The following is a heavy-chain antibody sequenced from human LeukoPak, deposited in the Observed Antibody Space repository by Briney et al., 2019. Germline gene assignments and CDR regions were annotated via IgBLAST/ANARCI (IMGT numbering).Heavy chain of an antibody. V-gene: IGHV1-69*06. CDR3: AIVLRYFDWSGIDI. CDR1: GGTFSSYA. CDR2: IIPIFGTA. Sequence: ASVKVSCTASGGTFSSYAISWVRQAPRQGLEWMGGIIPIFGTANYAQKFQGRVTITADKSTSTAYMELSSLRSEDTAVYYCAIVLRYFDWSGIDIWGQGTMVTVSS. D-gene: IGHD3-9*01. J-gene: IGHJ3*02.